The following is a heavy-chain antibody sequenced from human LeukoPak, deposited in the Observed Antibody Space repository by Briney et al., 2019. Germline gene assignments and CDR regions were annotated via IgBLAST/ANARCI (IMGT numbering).Heavy chain of an antibody. Sequence: PSETLSLTCTVSGGSISSYYWSWIRQPPGKGLEWIGYIYYSGSTNYNPSLKSRVTISVDTSKNQFSLKLSSMTAADTAVYYCASGEGNWGSSTYWGQGTLVTVSS. J-gene: IGHJ4*02. D-gene: IGHD7-27*01. CDR1: GGSISSYY. V-gene: IGHV4-59*01. CDR3: ASGEGNWGSSTY. CDR2: IYYSGST.